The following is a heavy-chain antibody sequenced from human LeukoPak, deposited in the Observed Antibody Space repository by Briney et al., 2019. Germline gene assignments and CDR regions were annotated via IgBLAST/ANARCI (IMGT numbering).Heavy chain of an antibody. CDR2: ISSSGAGT. D-gene: IGHD5-18*01. Sequence: GGSVRLSCAASGFTFSSYSMNWVRQAPGKGLEWVSSISSSGAGTYYADSVKGRFTISRDNSKNTLYLQMDSLRAEDTAVYYCAKDKYSTGYTYVRYDYWGQGTLVTVSS. J-gene: IGHJ4*02. CDR1: GFTFSSYS. V-gene: IGHV3-23*01. CDR3: AKDKYSTGYTYVRYDY.